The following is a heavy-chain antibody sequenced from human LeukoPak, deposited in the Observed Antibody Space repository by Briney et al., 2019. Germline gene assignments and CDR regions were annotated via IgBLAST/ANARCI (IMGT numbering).Heavy chain of an antibody. CDR2: IYSGGST. CDR3: ARAYCSSTSCYIYAFDI. J-gene: IGHJ3*02. V-gene: IGHV3-66*01. Sequence: GGSLRLSCAASGFTVSSNYMSWVRQAPGKGLEWVSVIYSGGSTYYADSVKGRFTISRDNSKNTLYLQMNSLRAEDTAVYYCARAYCSSTSCYIYAFDIWGQGTMVTVSS. CDR1: GFTVSSNY. D-gene: IGHD2-2*02.